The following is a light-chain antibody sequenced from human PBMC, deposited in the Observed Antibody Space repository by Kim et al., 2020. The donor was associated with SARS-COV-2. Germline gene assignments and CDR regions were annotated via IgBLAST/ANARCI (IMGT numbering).Light chain of an antibody. CDR3: TSFTTSSTVI. Sequence: QSALTQPASVSGSPGQSITISCTGTSSDVGGYDYLSWYQHHPGKAPKLMIYDVSKRPSGVSNRFSGSKSGNTASLTISGLQAEDEADYYCTSFTTSSTVIFGGGTQLTVL. V-gene: IGLV2-14*03. J-gene: IGLJ2*01. CDR2: DVS. CDR1: SSDVGGYDY.